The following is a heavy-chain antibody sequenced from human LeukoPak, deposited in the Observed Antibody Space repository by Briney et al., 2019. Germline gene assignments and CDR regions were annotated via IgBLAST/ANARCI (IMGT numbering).Heavy chain of an antibody. Sequence: PGGSLRLSCAASGFTFSSYGMHWVRQAPGKGLEWVAVISYDGSNKYYADSVKGRFTISRDNSKNTLYLQMNSLRAEDTAVYYCAKDVYSSGLMGYWGQGTLVTVSS. D-gene: IGHD6-19*01. J-gene: IGHJ4*02. V-gene: IGHV3-30*18. CDR3: AKDVYSSGLMGY. CDR2: ISYDGSNK. CDR1: GFTFSSYG.